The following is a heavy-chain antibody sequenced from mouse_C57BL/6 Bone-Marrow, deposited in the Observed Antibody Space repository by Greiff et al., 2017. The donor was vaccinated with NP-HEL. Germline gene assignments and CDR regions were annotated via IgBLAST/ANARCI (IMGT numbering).Heavy chain of an antibody. D-gene: IGHD3-3*01. Sequence: EVKLMESGGGLVKPGGSLKLSCAASGFTFSSYAMSWVRQTPEKRLEWVATISDGGSYTYYPDNVKGRFTISRDNAKNNLYLQMSHLKSEDTAMYYGARGGRGRGFDYWGQGTTLTVSS. CDR2: ISDGGSYT. J-gene: IGHJ2*01. V-gene: IGHV5-4*03. CDR3: ARGGRGRGFDY. CDR1: GFTFSSYA.